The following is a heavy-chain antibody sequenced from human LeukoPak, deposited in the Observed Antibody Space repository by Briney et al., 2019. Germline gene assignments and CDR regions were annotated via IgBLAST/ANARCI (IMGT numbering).Heavy chain of an antibody. CDR1: GGSIRSYY. Sequence: SETLSLTCTVSGGSIRSYYWSWIRQPPGKGLEWIGYIYYSGSANYNPSLKSRVTISVDTSKNQFFLKLSSVTAADTAVYYCARYQLLSPYYFDFWGQGTLVTVSS. J-gene: IGHJ4*02. CDR2: IYYSGSA. D-gene: IGHD2-2*01. CDR3: ARYQLLSPYYFDF. V-gene: IGHV4-59*01.